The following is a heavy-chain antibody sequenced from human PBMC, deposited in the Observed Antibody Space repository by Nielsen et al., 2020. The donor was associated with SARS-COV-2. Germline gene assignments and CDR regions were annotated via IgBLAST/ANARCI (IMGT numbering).Heavy chain of an antibody. Sequence: SVKVSCKASGGTFSSYAISWVRQAPGQGLEWMGGIIPIFGTANYAQKFQGRVTITADESTSTAYMELSSLRSEDTAVYYCARVGGRPYYDSSGSPPDAFEIWGQGKMVTVSS. D-gene: IGHD3-22*01. J-gene: IGHJ3*02. CDR2: IIPIFGTA. CDR1: GGTFSSYA. CDR3: ARVGGRPYYDSSGSPPDAFEI. V-gene: IGHV1-69*13.